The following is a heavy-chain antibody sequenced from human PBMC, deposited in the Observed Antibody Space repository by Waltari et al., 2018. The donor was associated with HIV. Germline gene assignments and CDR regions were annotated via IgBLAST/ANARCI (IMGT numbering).Heavy chain of an antibody. CDR3: ARDWAHSSSWSRYYYHGMDV. V-gene: IGHV3-66*01. J-gene: IGHJ6*02. Sequence: EVQLVESGGGLVQPGGSLRLSCAASGFTVSSNYMSWARQAPGKGLEWGSVIYSGSSTYYADSVKGRVTISRDNSKNTLYLQMNSLRAEDTAVYYCARDWAHSSSWSRYYYHGMDVWGQGTTVTVSS. CDR1: GFTVSSNY. D-gene: IGHD6-13*01. CDR2: IYSGSST.